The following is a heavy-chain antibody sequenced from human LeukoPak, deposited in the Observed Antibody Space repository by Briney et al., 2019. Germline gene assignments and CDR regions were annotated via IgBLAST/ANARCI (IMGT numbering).Heavy chain of an antibody. Sequence: GGSLRLSCAASRFIFSNYYMSWIRQTPGKGLEWIANIGTDGSSENYADSAKGRFTIFRDNARNSLFLQMSSLRVEDTAVYFCARAGTYSGYKVFDTWGQGTLVTVAS. CDR1: RFIFSNYY. J-gene: IGHJ5*02. D-gene: IGHD5-12*01. CDR3: ARAGTYSGYKVFDT. CDR2: IGTDGSSE. V-gene: IGHV3-11*01.